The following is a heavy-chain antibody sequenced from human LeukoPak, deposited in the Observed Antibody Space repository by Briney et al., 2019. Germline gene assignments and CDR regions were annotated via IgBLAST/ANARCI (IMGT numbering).Heavy chain of an antibody. CDR1: GFTFSSYW. V-gene: IGHV3-74*01. D-gene: IGHD3-10*01. CDR2: INSDGSSL. J-gene: IGHJ4*02. CDR3: ARSRYSGSHFDY. Sequence: GGSLRLSCAASGFTFSSYWVQWVRQAPGKGLVWISRINSDGSSLSYADSVKGRFTISRDNAKNTVYLQMNSLRAEDTAVYYCARSRYSGSHFDYWGQGTLVTVSS.